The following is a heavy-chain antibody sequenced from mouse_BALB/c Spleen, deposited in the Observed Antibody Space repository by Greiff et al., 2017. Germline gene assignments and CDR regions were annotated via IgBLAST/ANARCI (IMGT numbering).Heavy chain of an antibody. Sequence: QVQLQQSGPSLVQPSQSLSITCTVSGFSLTSYGVHWVRQSPGKGLEWLGVIWRGGSTDYNAAFMSRLSITKDNSKSQVFFKMNSLQADDTAIYYCAKNFVITTVVAGDYYAMDYWGQGTSVTVSS. CDR3: AKNFVITTVVAGDYYAMDY. V-gene: IGHV2-5-1*01. D-gene: IGHD1-1*01. CDR1: GFSLTSYG. CDR2: IWRGGST. J-gene: IGHJ4*01.